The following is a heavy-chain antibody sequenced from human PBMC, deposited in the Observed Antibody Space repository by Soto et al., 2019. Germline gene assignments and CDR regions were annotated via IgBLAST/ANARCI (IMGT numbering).Heavy chain of an antibody. D-gene: IGHD6-13*01. CDR2: IRGGGTT. Sequence: GGSLRLSCAASGFTVSSNWMNWVRQAPGKGLEWVSIIRGGGTTYYADSVEGRFIISRDNSKNTLYLQMNSLRVEDTAVYYCARDSYSTYWGQGTLVTVSS. CDR1: GFTVSSNW. V-gene: IGHV3-66*01. J-gene: IGHJ4*02. CDR3: ARDSYSTY.